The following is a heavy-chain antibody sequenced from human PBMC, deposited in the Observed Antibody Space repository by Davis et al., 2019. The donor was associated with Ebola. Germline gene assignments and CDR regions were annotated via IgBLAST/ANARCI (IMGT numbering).Heavy chain of an antibody. V-gene: IGHV1-69*13. CDR3: ARHAQNRDGYNYNHFDL. CDR1: GGTFSKYT. CDR2: IVPIFGTA. D-gene: IGHD5-24*01. J-gene: IGHJ4*02. Sequence: SVKVSCKASGGTFSKYTFSWVRQAPGHGLEWMGGIVPIFGTANYAQKFQGRVTIIADESTSAAYMEVSSLRFEDTAVYYCARHAQNRDGYNYNHFDLWGQGTLVTVSS.